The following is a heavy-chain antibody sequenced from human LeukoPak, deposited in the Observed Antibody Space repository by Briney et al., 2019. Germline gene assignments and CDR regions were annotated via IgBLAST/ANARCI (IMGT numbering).Heavy chain of an antibody. D-gene: IGHD3-10*01. J-gene: IGHJ4*02. V-gene: IGHV6-1*01. CDR2: TFYRSNWHN. CDR3: ARETTWIRGVINPLDY. CDR1: GDSLSSNDAA. Sequence: SQTLSLTCALPGDSLSSNDAAWNWLRQSPSRGLEWLVRTFYRSNWHNDYAVSLRGRLTINPDTSKNQFSLQLNSVTPEDTAVYYCARETTWIRGVINPLDYWGQGTLVTVSS.